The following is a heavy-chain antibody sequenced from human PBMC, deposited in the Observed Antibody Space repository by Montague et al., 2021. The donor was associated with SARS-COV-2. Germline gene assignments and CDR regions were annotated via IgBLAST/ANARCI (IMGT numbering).Heavy chain of an antibody. V-gene: IGHV6-1*01. CDR2: TYYRSMWKS. Sequence: CAISGDSVSSNSATWNWIRQSPSRGLEWLGRTYYRSMWKSDYARSVKSRIAINPDTSKNQFSLQLSSVTPEDTALYHRVRGIEAAGSYDYWGQGTLVTVSS. J-gene: IGHJ4*02. CDR1: GDSVSSNSAT. CDR3: VRGIEAAGSYDY. D-gene: IGHD6-13*01.